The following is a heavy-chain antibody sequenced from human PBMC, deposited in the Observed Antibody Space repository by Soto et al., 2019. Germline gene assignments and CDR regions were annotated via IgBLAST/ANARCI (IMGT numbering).Heavy chain of an antibody. J-gene: IGHJ4*02. D-gene: IGHD2-8*01. CDR1: GFTVSSNY. Sequence: GGSLRLSCAASGFTVSSNYMSWVRQAPGKGLEWVSVIYSGGSTYYADSVKGRFTISRHNSKNTLYLQMNSLRAEDTAVYYCARAKLPPGGCTNGVCYTGVDYWGQGTLVTVSS. V-gene: IGHV3-53*04. CDR2: IYSGGST. CDR3: ARAKLPPGGCTNGVCYTGVDY.